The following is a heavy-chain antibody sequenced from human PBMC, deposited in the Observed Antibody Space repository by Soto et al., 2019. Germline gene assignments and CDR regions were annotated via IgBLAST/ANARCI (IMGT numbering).Heavy chain of an antibody. CDR3: ARARIAARWYYFDY. CDR1: GGTFSSYA. D-gene: IGHD6-6*01. Sequence: QVQLVQSGAEVKKPGSSVKVSCKASGGTFSSYAISWVRQAPGQGLEWMRGIIPIFGTANYAQKFQGRVTSTADESTRTAYMELSSLRSEDTAVYYCARARIAARWYYFDYWGQGTLVTVSS. CDR2: IIPIFGTA. J-gene: IGHJ4*02. V-gene: IGHV1-69*01.